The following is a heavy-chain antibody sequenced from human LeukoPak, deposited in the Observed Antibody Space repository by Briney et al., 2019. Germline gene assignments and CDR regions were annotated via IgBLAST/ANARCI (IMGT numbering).Heavy chain of an antibody. CDR2: IYYSGST. J-gene: IGHJ5*01. V-gene: IGHV4-59*06. D-gene: IGHD3-3*02. CDR3: ARVGGHFDWFRS. CDR1: GGSISSYY. Sequence: SETLSLTCTVSGGSISSYYWNWIRQHPGKGLEWIGYIYYSGSTLYNPSLQSRVTISVETSKNQFSLKLSSVTAADTAVYYCARVGGHFDWFRSWGQGTLVTVDS.